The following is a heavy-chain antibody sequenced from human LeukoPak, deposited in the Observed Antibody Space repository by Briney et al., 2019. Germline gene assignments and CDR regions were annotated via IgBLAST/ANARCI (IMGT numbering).Heavy chain of an antibody. V-gene: IGHV3-7*01. D-gene: IGHD2-2*01. Sequence: GGSLRLSCAASGFTFSSYWMSWVRQAPGKGLEWVANIKQDGSEKYYVDSVKGRFTISSDNAWNSLYLQMNSLRAEDTAVYYCARGVTSWHIGAYYFDYWGQGTLVTVSS. CDR2: IKQDGSEK. CDR3: ARGVTSWHIGAYYFDY. CDR1: GFTFSSYW. J-gene: IGHJ4*02.